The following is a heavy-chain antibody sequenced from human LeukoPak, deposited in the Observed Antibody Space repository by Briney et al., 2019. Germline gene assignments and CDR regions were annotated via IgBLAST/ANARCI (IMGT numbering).Heavy chain of an antibody. V-gene: IGHV3-23*01. J-gene: IGHJ4*02. CDR3: AKTLAYYDFWSGSTAFTFDY. D-gene: IGHD3-3*01. Sequence: GGSLRPSCAASGFTFSSYAMSWVRQAPGKGLGWVSAISGSGGSTYYADSVKGRFTISRDNSKNTLYLQMNSLRAEDTAVYYCAKTLAYYDFWSGSTAFTFDYWGQGTLVTVSS. CDR1: GFTFSSYA. CDR2: ISGSGGST.